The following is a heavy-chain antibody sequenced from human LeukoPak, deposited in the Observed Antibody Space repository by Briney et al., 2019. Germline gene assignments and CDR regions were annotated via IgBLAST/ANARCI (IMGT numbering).Heavy chain of an antibody. D-gene: IGHD5-18*01. CDR3: AGGYSYGGEDFFDY. V-gene: IGHV4-61*05. J-gene: IGHJ4*02. CDR1: GGSISTSNYY. Sequence: PSETLSLTCTVSGGSISTSNYYWSWIRQPPGKGLEWIGYIYYSGSTNYNPSLKSRVTISVDTSKNQFSLKLSSVTAADTAVYYCAGGYSYGGEDFFDYWGQGTLVTVSS. CDR2: IYYSGST.